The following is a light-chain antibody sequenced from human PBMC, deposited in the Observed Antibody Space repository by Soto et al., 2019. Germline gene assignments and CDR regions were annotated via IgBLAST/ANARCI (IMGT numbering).Light chain of an antibody. CDR1: QSVSSSY. J-gene: IGKJ4*01. CDR3: QQYGNSPLT. CDR2: GAS. Sequence: EIVLMQSPGTLSLSPGERATLSCRASQSVSSSYLAWYQQKPGQAPRLLIYGASTRATGIPDRFSGSGSGTDFTFTISRLESEDFAVYFCQQYGNSPLTFGGGTKVEIK. V-gene: IGKV3-20*01.